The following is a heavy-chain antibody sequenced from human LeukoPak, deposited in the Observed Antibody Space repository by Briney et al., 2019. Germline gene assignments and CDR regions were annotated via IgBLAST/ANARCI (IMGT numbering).Heavy chain of an antibody. Sequence: SQTLSLTCTVSGGSISSGGYYWSWIRQHPGKGLEWIGYIYYSGSTYYNPSLKSRVTISVDTSKNQFSLKLSSVTAADTAVYYCARGVISGYDAKFDYWGQGTLVTVSS. D-gene: IGHD5-12*01. CDR3: ARGVISGYDAKFDY. J-gene: IGHJ4*02. CDR1: GGSISSGGYY. CDR2: IYYSGST. V-gene: IGHV4-31*03.